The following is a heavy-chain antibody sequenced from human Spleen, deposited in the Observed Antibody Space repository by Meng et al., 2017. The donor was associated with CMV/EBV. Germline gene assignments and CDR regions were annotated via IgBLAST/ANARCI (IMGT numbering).Heavy chain of an antibody. V-gene: IGHV3-30*04. CDR2: ISDDGSNE. Sequence: GGSLRLSCAASEFSISRFPMHWVRQAPGKGLEWVAVISDDGSNEFYADSVKGRFTISRDNSKNTMSLQMNSLRPEDTAVYYCARGAGIRISLYFYGMDVWGQGTTVTV. J-gene: IGHJ6*02. CDR3: ARGAGIRISLYFYGMDV. D-gene: IGHD3-3*01. CDR1: EFSISRFP.